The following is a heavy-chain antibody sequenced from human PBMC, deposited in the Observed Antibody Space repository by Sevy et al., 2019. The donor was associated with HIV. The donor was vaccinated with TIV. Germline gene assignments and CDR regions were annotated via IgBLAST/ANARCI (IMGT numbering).Heavy chain of an antibody. CDR3: VQDSDLSTGSSVFGI. J-gene: IGHJ4*02. D-gene: IGHD3-3*01. Sequence: GGSLRLSCAASGFTFDEYAMHWVRQVPGKGLEWVSGLSWNSGALGYADSVKGRFTISRDNAKSSLYLQMNSLRLEDTALYYCVQDSDLSTGSSVFGIWGQGTQVTVSS. CDR2: LSWNSGAL. V-gene: IGHV3-9*01. CDR1: GFTFDEYA.